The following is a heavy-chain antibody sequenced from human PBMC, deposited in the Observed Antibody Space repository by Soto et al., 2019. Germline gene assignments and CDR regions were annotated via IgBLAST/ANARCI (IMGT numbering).Heavy chain of an antibody. CDR2: IYYSGST. J-gene: IGHJ3*02. V-gene: IGHV4-39*01. Sequence: QLQLQESGPGLVKPSETLSLTCTVSGGSISSSSYYWGWIRQPPGKGLEWIGSIYYSGSTYYNPSLKSRVTISVDTSKNQCSLKLSSVTAADTAVYYCARRLVFGAFDIWGQGTMVTVSS. D-gene: IGHD2-21*01. CDR3: ARRLVFGAFDI. CDR1: GGSISSSSYY.